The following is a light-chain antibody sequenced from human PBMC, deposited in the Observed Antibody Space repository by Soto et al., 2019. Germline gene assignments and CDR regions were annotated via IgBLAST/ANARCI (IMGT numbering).Light chain of an antibody. V-gene: IGKV3-20*01. CDR2: EAS. CDR1: QSVSSY. J-gene: IGKJ1*01. CDR3: QHYGSSPRT. Sequence: EIVLTQSPATLSLSPGERDPLSCRASQSVSSYLAWYQQKPGQAPRLLMYEASNRATGIPARFSGGGSGTDFTLTISRLEPEDFALYYCQHYGSSPRTFGQGTKVDIK.